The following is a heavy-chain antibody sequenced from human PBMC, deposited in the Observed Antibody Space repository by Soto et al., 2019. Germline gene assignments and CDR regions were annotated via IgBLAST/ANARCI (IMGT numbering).Heavy chain of an antibody. V-gene: IGHV3-30*18. Sequence: QVQLVESGGGVVQPGRSLRLSCAASGFTFSSYGMHWVRQAPGKGLEWVAVISYDGSNKYYADSVKGRFTISRDNSKNTLYLQMNSLRADDTAVYYCSKDPHGSRGDYWGQGTLVTVSS. D-gene: IGHD1-26*01. J-gene: IGHJ4*02. CDR3: SKDPHGSRGDY. CDR2: ISYDGSNK. CDR1: GFTFSSYG.